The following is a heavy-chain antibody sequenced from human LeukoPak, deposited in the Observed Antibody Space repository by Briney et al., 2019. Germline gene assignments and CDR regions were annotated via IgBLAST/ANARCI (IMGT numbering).Heavy chain of an antibody. V-gene: IGHV3-21*01. CDR2: ISSSSSYI. J-gene: IGHJ4*02. CDR1: GFTFSSYW. Sequence: GGSQRLSCAASGFTFSSYWMNWVRQAPGKGLEWDSSISSSSSYIYYADSVKGRFTISRDNAKNSLYLQMNSLRAEDTAVYYCARSGSGYDPSFDYWGQGTLVTVSS. D-gene: IGHD5-12*01. CDR3: ARSGSGYDPSFDY.